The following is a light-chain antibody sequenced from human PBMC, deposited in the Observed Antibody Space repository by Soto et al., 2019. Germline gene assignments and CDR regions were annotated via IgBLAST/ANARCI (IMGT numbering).Light chain of an antibody. J-gene: IGLJ1*01. Sequence: QSVLTQPASVSGSPGQSITISCTGTSSDVGGYNYVSWYQQHPGKAPKLMIYDVSIRPSGVSNRFSGSKSGNTASLTISGLQAEDEADYYCGAYISSSILYVFAPGTKLTVL. CDR3: GAYISSSILYV. CDR2: DVS. CDR1: SSDVGGYNY. V-gene: IGLV2-14*01.